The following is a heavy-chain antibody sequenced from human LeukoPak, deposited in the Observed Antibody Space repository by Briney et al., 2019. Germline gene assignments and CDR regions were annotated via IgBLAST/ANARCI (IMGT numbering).Heavy chain of an antibody. CDR1: GFTFSSYA. Sequence: GGSLRLSCAASGFTFSSYAMHWVRQAPGKGLEWVAVISYDGNNKYYADSVKGRFTISRDNSKNTLYLQMNSLRAEDTAVYYCARDLTQWELLTAFDYWGQGTLVTVSS. CDR2: ISYDGNNK. J-gene: IGHJ4*02. CDR3: ARDLTQWELLTAFDY. V-gene: IGHV3-30-3*01. D-gene: IGHD1-26*01.